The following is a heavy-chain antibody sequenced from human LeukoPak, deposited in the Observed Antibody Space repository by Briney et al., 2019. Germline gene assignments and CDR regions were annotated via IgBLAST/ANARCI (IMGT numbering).Heavy chain of an antibody. V-gene: IGHV1-2*02. Sequence: SNPNSGGTMFAQKFQDRVTMTRDTSLSALYMELNRLRSDDTAVYFCARTPAFWSGYYHFEYWGQGTLVTVSS. J-gene: IGHJ4*02. D-gene: IGHD3-3*01. CDR3: ARTPAFWSGYYHFEY. CDR2: SNPNSGGT.